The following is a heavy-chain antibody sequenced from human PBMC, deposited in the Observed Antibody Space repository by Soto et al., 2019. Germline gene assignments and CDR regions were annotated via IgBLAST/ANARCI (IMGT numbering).Heavy chain of an antibody. V-gene: IGHV4-61*01. Sequence: SETLSLTCTVSGGSVSSGTYYWNWIRQPPGKGLEWIGYITYSGSSNYNPSLRSRVTMSLSTSKNQSSLKLNSVTAADTAVYYCARDSGQWRGGTNWFDPWGQGTLVTVSS. J-gene: IGHJ5*02. D-gene: IGHD6-19*01. CDR2: ITYSGSS. CDR3: ARDSGQWRGGTNWFDP. CDR1: GGSVSSGTYY.